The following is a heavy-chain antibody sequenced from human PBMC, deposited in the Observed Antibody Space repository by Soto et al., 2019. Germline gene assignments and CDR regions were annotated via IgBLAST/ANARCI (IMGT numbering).Heavy chain of an antibody. D-gene: IGHD2-15*01. CDR1: GFTFSSYW. Sequence: GSLRLSCAASGFTFSSYWMSWVRQAPGKGLEWVSVIYSGGSTYYADSVKGRFTISRDNSKNTLYLQMNSLRAEDTAVYYCARLTVVAATYWGQGTLVTVSS. J-gene: IGHJ4*02. V-gene: IGHV3-66*01. CDR3: ARLTVVAATY. CDR2: IYSGGST.